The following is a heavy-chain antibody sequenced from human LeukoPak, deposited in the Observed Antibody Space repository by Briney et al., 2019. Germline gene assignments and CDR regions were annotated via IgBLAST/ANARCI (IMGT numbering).Heavy chain of an antibody. V-gene: IGHV3-66*01. CDR3: AKGSGWEMSYYYYYMGV. Sequence: GGSLRLSCATSGVTVSSNYMSWVRQAPGKGLEWVSVIYSDETTHYADSVKGRFSISRDNSKNTLYLQMNSLRAEDTAVYYCAKGSGWEMSYYYYYMGVWGKGTTVTISS. J-gene: IGHJ6*03. CDR1: GVTVSSNY. D-gene: IGHD1-26*01. CDR2: IYSDETT.